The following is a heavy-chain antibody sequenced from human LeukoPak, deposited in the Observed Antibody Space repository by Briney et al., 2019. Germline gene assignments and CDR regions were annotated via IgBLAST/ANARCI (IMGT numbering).Heavy chain of an antibody. J-gene: IGHJ6*03. Sequence: GSSVTVSCKASGGTFSSYAISWVRQAPGQGLEWMGGIIPIFGTANYAQKFQGRVTITADESTSTAYMELSSLRSEDTAVYYCARATRADIVVVPAAIEAYYYYYMDVWGKGTTVTVSS. CDR1: GGTFSSYA. V-gene: IGHV1-69*01. D-gene: IGHD2-2*02. CDR3: ARATRADIVVVPAAIEAYYYYYMDV. CDR2: IIPIFGTA.